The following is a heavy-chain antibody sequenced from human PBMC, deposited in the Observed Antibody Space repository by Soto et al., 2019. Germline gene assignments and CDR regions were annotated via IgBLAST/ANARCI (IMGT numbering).Heavy chain of an antibody. CDR2: ISGSGAST. Sequence: GGSLRLSCAASGFTFSSYAMSWVRQAPGKGLDWVSAISGSGASTYYADSVKGRFTISRDNFKKTLYLQMNSLRAEDTAVYYCAKERVVLTATVPIDYWGQGTLVTVSS. V-gene: IGHV3-23*01. CDR3: AKERVVLTATVPIDY. CDR1: GFTFSSYA. J-gene: IGHJ4*02. D-gene: IGHD2-21*02.